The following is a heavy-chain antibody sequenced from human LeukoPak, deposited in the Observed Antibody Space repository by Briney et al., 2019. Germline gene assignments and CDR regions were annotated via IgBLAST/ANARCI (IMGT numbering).Heavy chain of an antibody. CDR3: ARGATYGDSFFDF. CDR2: INHIGST. D-gene: IGHD4-17*01. V-gene: IGHV4-38-2*02. J-gene: IGHJ4*02. Sequence: SETLSLTCTVSGYSISSGYYWTWIRQPPGKGLEWIGEINHIGSTNYNPSLKSRVTISVDTSKNQFSLNMRSVTAADTALYYCARGATYGDSFFDFWGQGTLVTVSS. CDR1: GYSISSGYY.